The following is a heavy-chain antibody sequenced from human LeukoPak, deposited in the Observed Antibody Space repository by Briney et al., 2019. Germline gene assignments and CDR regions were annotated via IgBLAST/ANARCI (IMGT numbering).Heavy chain of an antibody. V-gene: IGHV4-39*01. D-gene: IGHD6-6*01. Sequence: SETLSLTCTVSGGSISSSSYYCGWILQPPGRGLEWIGSIYYSGSTYYNPSLKSRVTISVDTSKNQFSLKLSSVTAADTAVYYCARGRPVSSQPFDYWGQGTLVTVPS. CDR3: ARGRPVSSQPFDY. J-gene: IGHJ4*02. CDR2: IYYSGST. CDR1: GGSISSSSYY.